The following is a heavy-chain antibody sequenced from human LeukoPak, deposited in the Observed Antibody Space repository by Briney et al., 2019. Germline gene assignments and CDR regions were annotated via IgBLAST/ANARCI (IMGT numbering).Heavy chain of an antibody. CDR1: GFTFDDYA. V-gene: IGHV3-43*02. CDR2: ISGDGGST. D-gene: IGHD3-22*01. CDR3: AKDMGDSSGFYYHDAFDI. Sequence: PGGSLRLSCAASGFTFDDYAMHWVRQAPGKGLGWVSLISGDGGSTYYADSVKGRFTISRDNSKDSLYLQMNSLSTEDTASYYCAKDMGDSSGFYYHDAFDIWGQGTMVTVSS. J-gene: IGHJ3*02.